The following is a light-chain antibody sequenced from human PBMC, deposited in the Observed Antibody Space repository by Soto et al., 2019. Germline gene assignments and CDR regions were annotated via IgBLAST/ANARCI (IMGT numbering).Light chain of an antibody. Sequence: PGDRATLSCRASQTVRNNYLAWYQQKPGQAPRLLIYGASTRATGIPARFSGSGSGTEFTLTISSLQSEDFAVYYCQQYNNWPPITFGQGTRLEIK. J-gene: IGKJ5*01. CDR1: QTVRNN. CDR2: GAS. V-gene: IGKV3-15*01. CDR3: QQYNNWPPIT.